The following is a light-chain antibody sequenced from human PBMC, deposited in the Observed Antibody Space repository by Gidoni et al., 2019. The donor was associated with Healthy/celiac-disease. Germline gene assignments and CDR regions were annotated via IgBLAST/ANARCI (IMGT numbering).Light chain of an antibody. J-gene: IGLJ2*01. Sequence: SYELTQLPSVSVSPGQTASITCSGDKLGDKYACWYQQKPGQSPVLVIYQDSKRPSGSHERFSGSNSGNTATLTISGTQAMDEADYYCQAWDSSTVVFGGGTKLTVL. CDR3: QAWDSSTVV. V-gene: IGLV3-1*01. CDR1: KLGDKY. CDR2: QDS.